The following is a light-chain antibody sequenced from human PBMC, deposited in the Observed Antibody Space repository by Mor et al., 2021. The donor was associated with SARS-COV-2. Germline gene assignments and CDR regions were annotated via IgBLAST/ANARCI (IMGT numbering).Light chain of an antibody. V-gene: IGLV3-19*01. CDR2: VKK. Sequence: PLLVIYVKKNRPSGIPDRFSGSSSGNTASLTITASQAEDEADYYCNSRDSSGYPVIFGGGTKLTVL. CDR3: NSRDSSGYPVI. J-gene: IGLJ2*01.